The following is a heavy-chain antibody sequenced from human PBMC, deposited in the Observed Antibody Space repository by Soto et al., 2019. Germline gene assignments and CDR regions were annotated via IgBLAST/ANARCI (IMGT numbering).Heavy chain of an antibody. Sequence: ASVKVSCKASGYTFTSYDINWVRQATGQGLEWMGWMNPNSGNTGYAQKFQGRVTMTRNTSISTAYMELSSLRSEDTAVYYCARGRAGYCSGGFFSLSYYYRYLMYFWGQGTTV. V-gene: IGHV1-8*01. J-gene: IGHJ6*02. CDR2: MNPNSGNT. D-gene: IGHD2-15*01. CDR1: GYTFTSYD. CDR3: ARGRAGYCSGGFFSLSYYYRYLMYF.